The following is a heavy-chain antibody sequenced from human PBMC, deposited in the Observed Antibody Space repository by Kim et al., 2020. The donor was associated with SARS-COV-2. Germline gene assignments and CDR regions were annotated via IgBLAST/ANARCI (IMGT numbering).Heavy chain of an antibody. D-gene: IGHD3-22*01. V-gene: IGHV3-11*01. CDR3: ARAEYYYDSSGYSFDY. J-gene: IGHJ4*02. Sequence: SVKGRFTISRDNAKNSLYLQMNSLRAEDTAVYYCARAEYYYDSSGYSFDYWGQGTLVTVSS.